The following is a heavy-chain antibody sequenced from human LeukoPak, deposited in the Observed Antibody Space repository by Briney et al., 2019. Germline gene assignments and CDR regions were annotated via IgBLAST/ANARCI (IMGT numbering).Heavy chain of an antibody. Sequence: ASVKVSCKASGGTFSSYAISWVRQAPGQGLEWMGGIIPIFGTANYAQKFQGRVTITADESTSTAYMELSSLRSEDTAVYYCARGAPIVVVTTEDAFDIWGQGTMVTVSS. V-gene: IGHV1-69*13. J-gene: IGHJ3*02. CDR2: IIPIFGTA. CDR1: GGTFSSYA. D-gene: IGHD3-22*01. CDR3: ARGAPIVVVTTEDAFDI.